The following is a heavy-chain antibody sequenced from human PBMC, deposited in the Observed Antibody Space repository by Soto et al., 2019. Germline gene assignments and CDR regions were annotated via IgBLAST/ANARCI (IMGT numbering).Heavy chain of an antibody. CDR2: ISAYNGNT. V-gene: IGHV1-18*01. Sequence: QVQLVQSGAEVKKPGASVKVSCKASGYTFTSYGISWVRQAPGQGLEWMGWISAYNGNTNYAQKLQGRVTITTDTSTSTAYMELRSLRSDDTAVYYCARDQPQYYYDSSGYFDYWGQGTRVTVSS. CDR1: GYTFTSYG. D-gene: IGHD3-22*01. J-gene: IGHJ4*02. CDR3: ARDQPQYYYDSSGYFDY.